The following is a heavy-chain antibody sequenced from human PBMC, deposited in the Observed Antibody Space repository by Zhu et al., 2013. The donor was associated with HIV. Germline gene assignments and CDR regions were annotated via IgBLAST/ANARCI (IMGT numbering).Heavy chain of an antibody. Sequence: QVKLVQSGAEVKKPGSSVKVSCRASGGSVGTYIISWMRQAQGQGLEWIGAVIAKLGTSNHARRFQGRVTITADGSTNTAYMEIRGLRFDDTAIYYCARDRPENQLLADYYYYGLDVWGQGTTVIVSS. CDR2: VIAKLGTS. CDR1: GGSVGTYI. CDR3: ARDRPENQLLADYYYYGLDV. J-gene: IGHJ6*02. D-gene: IGHD6-6*01. V-gene: IGHV1-69*01.